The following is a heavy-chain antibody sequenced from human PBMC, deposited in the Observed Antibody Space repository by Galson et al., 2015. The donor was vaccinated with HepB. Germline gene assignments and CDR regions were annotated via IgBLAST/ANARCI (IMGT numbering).Heavy chain of an antibody. D-gene: IGHD6-19*01. CDR1: GFTFSSSA. CDR2: IRVKPNRYAT. CDR3: ARLTVAGTVT. V-gene: IGHV3-73*01. J-gene: IGHJ4*02. Sequence: SLRLSCAASGFTFSSSAMNWVRQASGKGLEWVGLIRVKPNRYATEYAASLKGRFTISRDDSKNTTYLQLNNVKTEDAAMYYCARLTVAGTVTWGQGTPVTVSS.